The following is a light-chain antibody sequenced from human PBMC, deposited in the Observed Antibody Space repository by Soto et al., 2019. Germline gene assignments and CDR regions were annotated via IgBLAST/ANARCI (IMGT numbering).Light chain of an antibody. CDR3: QQLNSYPRT. V-gene: IGKV1-9*01. Sequence: DIQMTQSPSTLSASLGDRITITCRASQGISSYLAWYQQNKGKAPKLLIYAASTLPSGVPSRFSGSGSGTECTLTISRLQPEDFETYYCQQLNSYPRTFGQGTKVDIK. CDR2: AAS. J-gene: IGKJ1*01. CDR1: QGISSY.